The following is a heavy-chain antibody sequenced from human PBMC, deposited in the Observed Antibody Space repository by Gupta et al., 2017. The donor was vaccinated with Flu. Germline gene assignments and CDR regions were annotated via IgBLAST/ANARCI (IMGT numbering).Heavy chain of an antibody. CDR2: INPEGTTT. D-gene: IGHD1-1*01. V-gene: IGHV3-74*01. CDR1: SSNW. J-gene: IGHJ4*02. Sequence: SSNWIHWVRQAPGKGLVWVSRINPEGTTTDYADSVKGRFTIPRDIAKNTLYLQMNSLRVEDTAVYFCSRDMTGANDYWGQGTLVSVSA. CDR3: SRDMTGANDY.